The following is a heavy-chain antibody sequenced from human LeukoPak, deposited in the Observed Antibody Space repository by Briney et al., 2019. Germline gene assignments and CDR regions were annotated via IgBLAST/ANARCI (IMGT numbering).Heavy chain of an antibody. Sequence: GGSLRLSCAASGFTFSSYEMNWVRQAPGKGLEWVSYISSSGSTIYYADSVKGRFTISRDNAKNSLYLQMNSLRAEDTAVYYCARDSDWHDAFDIWGQGTMDTVSS. D-gene: IGHD3-9*01. V-gene: IGHV3-48*03. CDR2: ISSSGSTI. CDR3: ARDSDWHDAFDI. CDR1: GFTFSSYE. J-gene: IGHJ3*02.